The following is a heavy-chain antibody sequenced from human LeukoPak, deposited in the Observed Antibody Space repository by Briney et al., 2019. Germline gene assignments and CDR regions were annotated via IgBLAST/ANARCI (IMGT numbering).Heavy chain of an antibody. V-gene: IGHV3-23*01. D-gene: IGHD6-13*01. J-gene: IGHJ4*02. CDR3: ANHPPLLAAAGPLWN. Sequence: PGGSMRLSCAASGFTFSSYEMNWVRQPPGKGLEWVSAISGSGGSTYYADSVKGRFTISRDNSKNTLYLQMNSLRAEDTAVYYCANHPPLLAAAGPLWNWGQGTLVTVSS. CDR1: GFTFSSYE. CDR2: ISGSGGST.